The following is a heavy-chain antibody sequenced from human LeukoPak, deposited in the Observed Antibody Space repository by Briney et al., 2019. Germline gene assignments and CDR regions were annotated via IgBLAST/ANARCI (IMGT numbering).Heavy chain of an antibody. J-gene: IGHJ4*02. V-gene: IGHV4-30-2*01. CDR2: IYHSGST. CDR3: ARGDTVYYFDY. D-gene: IGHD2-15*01. CDR1: GGSISSGGYY. Sequence: PSQTLSLTCTVSGGSISSGGYYWSWIRQPPGKGLEWIGYIYHSGSTYYNPSLKSRVTISVDTSKNQFSLKLSSVTAADTAVYYCARGDTVYYFDYWGQGTLVTVSS.